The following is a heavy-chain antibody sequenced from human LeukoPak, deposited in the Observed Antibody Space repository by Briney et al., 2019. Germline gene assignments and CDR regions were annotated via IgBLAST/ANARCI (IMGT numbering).Heavy chain of an antibody. CDR3: ARDVHGGAFDY. CDR2: INQDGSAK. D-gene: IGHD4-23*01. Sequence: GGSLRLSCAASGFTLSSDWMNWVRQAPGKGRGWVANINQDGSAKYYVDSVKGRFTFSRDNAMNSLFLQMNSLRAEDTAVYYCARDVHGGAFDYWGQGTLVTVSS. CDR1: GFTLSSDW. J-gene: IGHJ4*02. V-gene: IGHV3-7*01.